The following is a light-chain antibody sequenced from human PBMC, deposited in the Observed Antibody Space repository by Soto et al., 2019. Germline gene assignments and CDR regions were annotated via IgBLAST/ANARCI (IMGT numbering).Light chain of an antibody. CDR2: EVV. Sequence: QSALTQPPSASGSPGQSVTISCTGTRNDIGAYEFVSWYQPHPGKAPKLIIYEVVQRPSGVPDRFSGSKSGNTASLTVSGLQAADEADYYSKSYAGSNTSVFWTGTKATVL. J-gene: IGLJ1*01. CDR1: RNDIGAYEF. CDR3: KSYAGSNTSV. V-gene: IGLV2-8*01.